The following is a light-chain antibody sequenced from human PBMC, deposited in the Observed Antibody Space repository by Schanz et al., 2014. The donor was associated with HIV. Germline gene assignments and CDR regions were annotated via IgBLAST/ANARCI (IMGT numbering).Light chain of an antibody. Sequence: AVRMTQSPSSFSASTGDRVTLTCRASQDIGSYLAWYQQKPGKAPNLLIYQASVLKTGVPSRFSGSRSGTEFTLTISSLQPDDFATYYCQQYDIISWTFGLGTKVEIK. CDR1: QDIGSY. CDR2: QAS. J-gene: IGKJ1*01. V-gene: IGKV1-8*01. CDR3: QQYDIISWT.